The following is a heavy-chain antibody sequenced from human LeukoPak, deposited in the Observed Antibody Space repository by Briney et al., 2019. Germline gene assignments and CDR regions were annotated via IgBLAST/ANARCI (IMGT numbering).Heavy chain of an antibody. CDR2: MNPNTGDT. Sequence: ASVKVSCKASGYTFTNYDINWVRQASGQGLEWMGWMNPNTGDTGHAQEFQGRVTMTRSTSISTAYMELSSLRSEDTAVYYCARVGYFYMDVWGKGTTVTVSS. D-gene: IGHD3-22*01. J-gene: IGHJ6*03. V-gene: IGHV1-8*01. CDR1: GYTFTNYD. CDR3: ARVGYFYMDV.